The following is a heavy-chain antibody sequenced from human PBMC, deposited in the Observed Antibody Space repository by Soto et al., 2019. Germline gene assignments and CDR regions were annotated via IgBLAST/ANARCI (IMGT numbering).Heavy chain of an antibody. CDR3: ARVVYYYDSSGYYSYYFDY. V-gene: IGHV4-30-2*01. J-gene: IGHJ4*02. Sequence: QLQLQESGSGLVKPSQTLSLTCAVSGGSISSGGYSWSWIRQPPGKGLEWIGYIYHSGSTYYNPSLKSRVTISVDRSKNQFSLKLSSVTAADTAVYYCARVVYYYDSSGYYSYYFDYWGQGTLVTVSS. CDR2: IYHSGST. D-gene: IGHD3-22*01. CDR1: GGSISSGGYS.